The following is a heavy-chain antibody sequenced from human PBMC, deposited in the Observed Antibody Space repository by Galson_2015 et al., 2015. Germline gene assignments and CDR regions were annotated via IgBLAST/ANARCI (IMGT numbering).Heavy chain of an antibody. D-gene: IGHD3-22*01. V-gene: IGHV3-15*01. CDR1: GFTFSNAW. J-gene: IGHJ4*02. CDR2: IKSKTDGGTT. CDR3: TTDYYYDSSARGLRIDY. Sequence: SLRLSCAASGFTFSNAWMSWVRQAPGKGLEWVGRIKSKTDGGTTDYAAPVKGRFTISRDDSKNTLYLQMNSLKTEDTAVYYCTTDYYYDSSARGLRIDYWGQGTLVTVSS.